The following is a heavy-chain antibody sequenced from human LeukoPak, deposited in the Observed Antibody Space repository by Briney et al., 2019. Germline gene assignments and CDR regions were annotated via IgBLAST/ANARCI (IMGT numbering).Heavy chain of an antibody. CDR3: AASSSSKQPPFDY. D-gene: IGHD2-2*01. Sequence: GGSLRLSCAASGFTVSSNYMSWVRQAPGKGLEWVSVIYSGGSTYYADSVKGRFTISRDNSKNTLYLQMNSLRAEDTAVYYCAASSSSKQPPFDYWGQGTLVTVSP. V-gene: IGHV3-53*01. CDR1: GFTVSSNY. CDR2: IYSGGST. J-gene: IGHJ4*02.